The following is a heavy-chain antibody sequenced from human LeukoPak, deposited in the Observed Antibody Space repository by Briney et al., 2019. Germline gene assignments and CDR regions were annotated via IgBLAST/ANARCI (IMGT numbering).Heavy chain of an antibody. J-gene: IGHJ4*02. Sequence: GASVKVSCKASGYTLTGYYMHWVRQAPGQGLEWVGWINPNSGGTNYAQKFQGKVTMTRDTSISTAYMELSRLRSDDTAVYYCARGIAVAGLIDYWGQGTLVTVSS. CDR3: ARGIAVAGLIDY. CDR1: GYTLTGYY. V-gene: IGHV1-2*02. CDR2: INPNSGGT. D-gene: IGHD6-19*01.